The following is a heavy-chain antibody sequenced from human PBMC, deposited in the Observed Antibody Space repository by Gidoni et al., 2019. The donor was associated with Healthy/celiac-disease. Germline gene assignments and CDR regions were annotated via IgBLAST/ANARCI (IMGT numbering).Heavy chain of an antibody. V-gene: IGHV1-2*07. Sequence: QVQLVQSGAEVKKPGASVKVSCKASGYTFTGYYMHWVRQATGPGLEWMGWINPNSGGTNYAHKFQGRVTMTRDTSISTAYMELSRLRSDDTAVYYCARDPPVYKDGAGGGDFDYWGQGTLVTVSS. CDR3: ARDPPVYKDGAGGGDFDY. CDR2: INPNSGGT. D-gene: IGHD4-17*01. CDR1: GYTFTGYY. J-gene: IGHJ4*02.